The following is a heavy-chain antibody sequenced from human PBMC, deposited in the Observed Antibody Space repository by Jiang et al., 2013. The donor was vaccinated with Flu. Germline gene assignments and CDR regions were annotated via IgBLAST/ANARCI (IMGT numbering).Heavy chain of an antibody. CDR2: IIPIFGTA. D-gene: IGHD4-17*01. Sequence: TFSSYAISWVRQAPGQGLEWMGGIIPIFGTANYAQKFQGRVTITADKSTSTAYMELSSLRSEDTAVYYCGIVTTPLWSMEGWATYDYWGQGTLVTVSS. CDR3: GIVTTPLWSMEGWATYDY. V-gene: IGHV1-69*06. CDR1: TFSSYA. J-gene: IGHJ4*02.